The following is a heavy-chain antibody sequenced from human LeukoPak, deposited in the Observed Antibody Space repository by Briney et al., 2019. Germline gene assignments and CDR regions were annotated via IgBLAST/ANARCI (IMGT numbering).Heavy chain of an antibody. CDR3: AKGEGSSSVPDC. J-gene: IGHJ4*02. CDR2: ISGSGGST. Sequence: GGSLRLSCAASGFTFSSYAMSWVRQAPGKGLEWVSAISGSGGSTYYADSVKGRFTISRDNSENTLYLQMNSLRAEDTAVYYCAKGEGSSSVPDCWGQGTLVTVSS. V-gene: IGHV3-23*01. D-gene: IGHD6-13*01. CDR1: GFTFSSYA.